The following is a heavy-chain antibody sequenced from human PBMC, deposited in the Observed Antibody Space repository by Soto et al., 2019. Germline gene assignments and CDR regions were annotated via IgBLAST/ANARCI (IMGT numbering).Heavy chain of an antibody. D-gene: IGHD6-19*01. V-gene: IGHV3-30-3*01. CDR1: GFTFSSYA. Sequence: SLRLSCAASGFTFSSYAMHWVRQAPGKGLEWVAVISYDGSNKYYADSVKGRFTISRDNSKNTLYLQMNSLRAEDTAVYYCARDIGTIWYSSGWYGRDYYYGMDVWGQGTTVTVSS. CDR2: ISYDGSNK. CDR3: ARDIGTIWYSSGWYGRDYYYGMDV. J-gene: IGHJ6*02.